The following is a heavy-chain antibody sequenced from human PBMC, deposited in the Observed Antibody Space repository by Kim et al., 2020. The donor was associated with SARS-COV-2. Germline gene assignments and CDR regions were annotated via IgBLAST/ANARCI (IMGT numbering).Heavy chain of an antibody. D-gene: IGHD4-4*01. Sequence: KYYADSVKGRFTISRDNSKNTLYLQMNSLRAEDTAVYYCAKDHYSSAFDYWGQGTLVTVSS. V-gene: IGHV3-30*02. CDR2: K. J-gene: IGHJ4*02. CDR3: AKDHYSSAFDY.